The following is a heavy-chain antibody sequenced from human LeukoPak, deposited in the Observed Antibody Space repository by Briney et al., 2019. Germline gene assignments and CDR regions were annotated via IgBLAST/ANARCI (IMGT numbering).Heavy chain of an antibody. J-gene: IGHJ4*02. CDR1: GGSFSGYY. Sequence: PSETLSLTCAVYGGSFSGYYWSWIRQPPGKGLEWIGEINHSGSTNYNPSLKSRVTISVDTSKNQFSLKLCSVTAADTAVYYCARGRIVATVWGQGTLVTVSS. CDR2: INHSGST. CDR3: ARGRIVATV. V-gene: IGHV4-34*01. D-gene: IGHD5-12*01.